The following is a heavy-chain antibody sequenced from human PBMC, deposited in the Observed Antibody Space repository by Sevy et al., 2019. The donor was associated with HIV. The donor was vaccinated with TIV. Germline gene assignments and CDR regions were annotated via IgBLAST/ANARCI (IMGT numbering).Heavy chain of an antibody. Sequence: ASVKVSCKASGYTFISYNINWVRQATGQGLEWMGWMNPNSGNTAYAQKFQGRVTMTRNTSISTAYMELSSLRSEDTAVYYCARGVPSGSYVLVFDYWGQGTLVTVSS. V-gene: IGHV1-8*01. D-gene: IGHD1-26*01. CDR1: GYTFISYN. J-gene: IGHJ4*02. CDR3: ARGVPSGSYVLVFDY. CDR2: MNPNSGNT.